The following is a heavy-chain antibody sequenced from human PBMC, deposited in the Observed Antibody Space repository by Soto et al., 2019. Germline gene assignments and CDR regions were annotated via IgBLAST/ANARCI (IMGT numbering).Heavy chain of an antibody. D-gene: IGHD3-10*01. CDR2: IYWDGGK. CDR3: ARRQSIMIRGANAFDI. V-gene: IGHV2-5*02. J-gene: IGHJ3*02. Sequence: QITLKESGPTLVQPTQTLTLTCSFSGFSLITTGAGVGWIRQPPGKAPEWLALIYWDGGKRYSPALTSRLTITKDSSKNQVVLTMTNMDPVDTATYYCARRQSIMIRGANAFDIWGQGTFLSVSS. CDR1: GFSLITTGAG.